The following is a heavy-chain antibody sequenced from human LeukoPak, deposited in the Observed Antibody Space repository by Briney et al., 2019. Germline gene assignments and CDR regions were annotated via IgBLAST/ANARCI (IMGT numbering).Heavy chain of an antibody. V-gene: IGHV1-46*01. Sequence: ASVKVSCKASGYTFTSYYMHWVRQAPGQGLEWMGIINPSGGSTSYAQKFQGRVTMTRDTSTSTAYMELSSLRSEDTAVYYCARDSPRITMVRGALPGYWGQGTLVTVSS. CDR3: ARDSPRITMVRGALPGY. D-gene: IGHD3-10*01. CDR1: GYTFTSYY. CDR2: INPSGGST. J-gene: IGHJ4*02.